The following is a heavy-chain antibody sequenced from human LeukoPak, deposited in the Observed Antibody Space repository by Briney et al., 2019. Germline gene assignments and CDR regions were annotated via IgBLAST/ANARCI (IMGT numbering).Heavy chain of an antibody. CDR3: ARVRGQPANPLDY. D-gene: IGHD4/OR15-4a*01. V-gene: IGHV4-34*01. Sequence: PSETLSLTCAVYGGSFSGYYWSWIRQPPGKGLEWIGEINHSGSTNYNPSLKSRVTISVGTSKNQFSLKLSSVTAADTAVYYCARVRGQPANPLDYWGQGTLVTVSS. CDR1: GGSFSGYY. CDR2: INHSGST. J-gene: IGHJ4*02.